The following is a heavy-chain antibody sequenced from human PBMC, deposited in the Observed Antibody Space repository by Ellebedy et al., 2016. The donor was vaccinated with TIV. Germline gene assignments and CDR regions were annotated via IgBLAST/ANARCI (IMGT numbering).Heavy chain of an antibody. J-gene: IGHJ4*02. D-gene: IGHD3-10*01. CDR1: GGSISSSNYY. CDR3: ARCGSGRYYNVPFDY. CDR2: IFYTGPT. V-gene: IGHV4-39*01. Sequence: SETLSLXCSVSGGSISSSNYYWGWIRQPPGKGLVWLGTIFYTGPTYYNPSLKSRVTISVDTSKNEFSLKLSSVTAADTAVYYCARCGSGRYYNVPFDYWGQGTLVTVSS.